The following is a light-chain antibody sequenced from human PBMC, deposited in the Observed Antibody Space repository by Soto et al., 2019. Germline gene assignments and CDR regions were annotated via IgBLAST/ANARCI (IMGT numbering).Light chain of an antibody. J-gene: IGKJ4*01. CDR2: DAS. CDR3: QQYGVTPPNS. Sequence: EIVLTQSPSTLSLSAWERSALSFRASQSVSSYLAWYRQKPGQAPRLLIYDASNRATGIPARFSGSGSGTDSTLTISGLEPEDFALYYCQQYGVTPPNSFGGGTKVDIK. V-gene: IGKV3-11*01. CDR1: QSVSSY.